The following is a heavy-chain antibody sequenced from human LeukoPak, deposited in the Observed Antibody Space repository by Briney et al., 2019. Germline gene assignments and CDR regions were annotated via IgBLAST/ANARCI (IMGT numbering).Heavy chain of an antibody. Sequence: PGGSLRLSCAASGFNFRDYYMSWIRQAPGKGLEYISYSSGSGSTIYYADSVKGRFTISRDNAKNSLSLQMNSLRAEDTAVYYCATLGKRRPSHAFDIWGQGTMVTVSS. V-gene: IGHV3-11*04. J-gene: IGHJ3*02. CDR2: SSGSGSTI. CDR3: ATLGKRRPSHAFDI. CDR1: GFNFRDYY. D-gene: IGHD6-6*01.